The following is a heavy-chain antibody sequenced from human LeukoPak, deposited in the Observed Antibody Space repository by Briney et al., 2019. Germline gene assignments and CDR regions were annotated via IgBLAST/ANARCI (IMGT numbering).Heavy chain of an antibody. CDR1: GGSISSSTYY. Sequence: PSETLSLTCSVSGGSISSSTYYWAWIRQPPGKGLEWIGSIYHSGTTYDNPSLKSRVTISLDTSKNQFSLSLTSVTAADAAVYYCWEERSGTIVDYWGQGTLVTVSS. D-gene: IGHD6-13*01. V-gene: IGHV4-39*07. CDR2: IYHSGTT. CDR3: WEERSGTIVDY. J-gene: IGHJ4*02.